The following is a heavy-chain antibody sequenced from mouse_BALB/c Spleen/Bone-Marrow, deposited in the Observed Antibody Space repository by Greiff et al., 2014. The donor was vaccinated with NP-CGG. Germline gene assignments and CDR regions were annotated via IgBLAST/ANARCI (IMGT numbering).Heavy chain of an antibody. D-gene: IGHD1-2*01. CDR2: LWADGST. CDR1: GFSFTTYG. V-gene: IGHV2-9*02. J-gene: IGHJ4*01. Sequence: VMLVESGPGLVAPSQSLSITCTVSGFSFTTYGVHWVRQPPGKGLEWLGVLWADGSTNYNSALMSRLSISKDNSKSQVFLKMNSLQTDDTAMYYCARITTATGAMDYWGQGTSATVSS. CDR3: ARITTATGAMDY.